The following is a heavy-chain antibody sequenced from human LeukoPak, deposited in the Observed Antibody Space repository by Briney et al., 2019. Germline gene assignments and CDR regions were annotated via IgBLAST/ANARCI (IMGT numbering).Heavy chain of an antibody. Sequence: GGSLRLSCAASGFTFSSYSMNWVRQAPGKGLEWVSSISSSSSYIYYADSVKGRFTISRDNAKNSLYLQMNSLRAEDTAVYYCARDPGISIAEATWYYFDYWGQGTLVTVSS. CDR3: ARDPGISIAEATWYYFDY. D-gene: IGHD6-19*01. J-gene: IGHJ4*02. CDR1: GFTFSSYS. V-gene: IGHV3-21*01. CDR2: ISSSSSYI.